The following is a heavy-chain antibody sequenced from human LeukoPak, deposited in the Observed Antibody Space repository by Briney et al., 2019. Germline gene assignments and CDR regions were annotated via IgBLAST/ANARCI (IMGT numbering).Heavy chain of an antibody. J-gene: IGHJ4*02. CDR1: GFIFNNYG. CDR3: AKDWAPYCGGDCYFNY. CDR2: ISYDGSNK. V-gene: IGHV3-30*18. D-gene: IGHD2-21*02. Sequence: GGSLRLSCAASGFIFNNYGMHWVRQAPGKGLEWVAVISYDGSNKNYADSVKGRFTISRDSSKNTVYLQMNSLRVEDTAVYYCAKDWAPYCGGDCYFNYWGQETLVTVSS.